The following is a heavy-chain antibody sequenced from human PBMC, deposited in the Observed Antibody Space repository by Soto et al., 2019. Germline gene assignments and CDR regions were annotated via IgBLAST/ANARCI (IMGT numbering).Heavy chain of an antibody. D-gene: IGHD6-19*01. CDR1: GGSISSGGYY. Sequence: SETLSLTCTVSGGSISSGGYYWSWIRQHPGKGLEWIGYIYYSGSTYYNPSLKSRVTISVDTSKNQFSLKLSSVTAADTAVYYCARSSSWEIAVAGDFDYWGQGTLVTVSS. V-gene: IGHV4-31*03. CDR2: IYYSGST. J-gene: IGHJ4*02. CDR3: ARSSSWEIAVAGDFDY.